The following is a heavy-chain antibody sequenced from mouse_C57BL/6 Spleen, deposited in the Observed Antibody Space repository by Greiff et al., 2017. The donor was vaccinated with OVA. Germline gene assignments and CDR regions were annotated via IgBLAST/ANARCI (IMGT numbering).Heavy chain of an antibody. D-gene: IGHD1-1*01. CDR2: ISYDGSN. CDR3: AREGIYYGSFHWYFDV. CDR1: GYSITSGYY. Sequence: EVQLVESGPGLVKPSQSLSLTCSVTGYSITSGYYWNWIRQFPGNKLEWMGYISYDGSNNYNPSLKNRISITRDTSKNQFFLKLNSVTTEDTATYYCAREGIYYGSFHWYFDVWGTGTTVTVSS. J-gene: IGHJ1*03. V-gene: IGHV3-6*01.